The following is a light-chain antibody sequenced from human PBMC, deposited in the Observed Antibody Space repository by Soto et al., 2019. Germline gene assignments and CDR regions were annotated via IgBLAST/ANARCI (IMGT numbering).Light chain of an antibody. V-gene: IGLV2-14*01. CDR3: SSYTSSSTRV. Sequence: QSALTQPASVSGSPGQSITISCTGTSSDVGDYNYVSWYQQHPGKAPKLMIFDVSTRPSGVSNRFSGSKSGNTASLTISGLQAEDEADYYCSSYTSSSTRVFGTGTKVTVL. CDR2: DVS. J-gene: IGLJ1*01. CDR1: SSDVGDYNY.